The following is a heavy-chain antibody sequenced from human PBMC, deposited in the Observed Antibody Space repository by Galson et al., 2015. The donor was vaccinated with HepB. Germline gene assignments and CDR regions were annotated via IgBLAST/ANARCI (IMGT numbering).Heavy chain of an antibody. D-gene: IGHD4-17*01. V-gene: IGHV3-23*01. J-gene: IGHJ6*02. CDR2: ISGSGGST. CDR1: GFTFSSYA. CDR3: AKDLSLGDYVYYYYYGMDV. Sequence: SLRLSCAASGFTFSSYAMSWVRQAPGKGLEWVSAISGSGGSTYYADSVKGRFTISRDNSKNTLYLQMNSLRAEDTAVYYCAKDLSLGDYVYYYYYGMDVWGQGTTVTVSS.